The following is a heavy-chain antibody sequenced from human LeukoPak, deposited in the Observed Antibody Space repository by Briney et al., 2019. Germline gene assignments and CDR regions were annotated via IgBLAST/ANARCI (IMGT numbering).Heavy chain of an antibody. Sequence: GGSLRLSCAASGFTFSSYAMSWVRQAPGKGLEWVSAISGSGGSTYYADSVKGRFTISRDNSKNTLYLQMNSLRAEDTAVYYCAKDLADILTGNAHPPFDYWGQGTLVTVSS. V-gene: IGHV3-23*01. D-gene: IGHD3-9*01. CDR1: GFTFSSYA. CDR3: AKDLADILTGNAHPPFDY. CDR2: ISGSGGST. J-gene: IGHJ4*02.